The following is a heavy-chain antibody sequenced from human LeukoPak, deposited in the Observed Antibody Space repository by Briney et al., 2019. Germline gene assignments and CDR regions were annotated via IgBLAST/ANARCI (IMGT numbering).Heavy chain of an antibody. CDR1: GYTFTSNG. D-gene: IGHD3-22*01. V-gene: IGHV1-18*01. CDR3: ARDPRVYYDSSGYYSQQFTDAFDI. Sequence: ASVKVSCKASGYTFTSNGISWGRQAPGQGLEGLGCSDANNGSTNNAKKLQGRVTMTTDASTSTGYMELRSLRSDDTAVYYCARDPRVYYDSSGYYSQQFTDAFDIWGQGTMVTVSS. J-gene: IGHJ3*02. CDR2: SDANNGST.